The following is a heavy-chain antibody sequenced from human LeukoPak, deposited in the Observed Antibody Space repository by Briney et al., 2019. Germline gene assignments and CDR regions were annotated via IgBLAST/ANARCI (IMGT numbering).Heavy chain of an antibody. CDR2: ISYDGSNK. Sequence: PGRSLRLSCAASGFTFSSYAMHWVRQAPGKGLEWVAVISYDGSNKYYADSVKGRFTISRDSSKKTLYLQMSSLRAEDTAVYYCVREDLGIEYWGQGTLVTVS. V-gene: IGHV3-30-3*01. J-gene: IGHJ4*02. CDR3: VREDLGIEY. D-gene: IGHD3/OR15-3a*01. CDR1: GFTFSSYA.